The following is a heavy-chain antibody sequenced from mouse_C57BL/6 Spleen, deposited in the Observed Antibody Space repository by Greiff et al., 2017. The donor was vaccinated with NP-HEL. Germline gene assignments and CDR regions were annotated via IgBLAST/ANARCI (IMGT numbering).Heavy chain of an antibody. CDR1: GYTFTSYW. Sequence: QVQLQQPGAELVKPGASVKLSCKASGYTFTSYWMQWVKQRPGQGLEWIGEIDPSDSYTNYNQKFKGKATLTVDTSSSTAYMQISILTSEDSAVYYCARARNAMDYWGQGTSVTVSS. V-gene: IGHV1-50*01. CDR3: ARARNAMDY. J-gene: IGHJ4*01. CDR2: IDPSDSYT.